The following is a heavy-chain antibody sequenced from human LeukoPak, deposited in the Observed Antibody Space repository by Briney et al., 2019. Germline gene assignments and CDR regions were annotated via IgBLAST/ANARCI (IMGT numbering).Heavy chain of an antibody. V-gene: IGHV3-20*04. CDR3: ARAPITSPFYFDY. CDR2: INWSGGST. Sequence: GGSLRLSCTASGFAFDEHGMSWVRQVPGKGLEWVSGINWSGGSTGCADPLRGRFTISRDNAKNSLYLQMDSLRAEDTALYYCARAPITSPFYFDYWGQGTLVNVSS. J-gene: IGHJ4*02. D-gene: IGHD2-2*01. CDR1: GFAFDEHG.